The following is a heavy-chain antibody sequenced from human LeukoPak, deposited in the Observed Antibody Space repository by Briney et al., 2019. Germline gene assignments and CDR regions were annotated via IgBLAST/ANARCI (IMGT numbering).Heavy chain of an antibody. D-gene: IGHD3-10*01. CDR3: ARDPRLRSLWSLDAFDI. J-gene: IGHJ3*02. CDR1: GFTFSSYS. Sequence: PGGSLRLSCAASGFTFSSYSMNWVRQAPGKGLEWVSYISSSSSTIYYADSVKGRFTISRDNAKNSLYLQMNSLRAEDTAVYYCARDPRLRSLWSLDAFDIWGQGTMVTVSS. CDR2: ISSSSSTI. V-gene: IGHV3-48*04.